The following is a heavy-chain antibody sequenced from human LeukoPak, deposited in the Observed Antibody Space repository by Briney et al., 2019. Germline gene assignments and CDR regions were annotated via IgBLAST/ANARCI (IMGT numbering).Heavy chain of an antibody. CDR2: INPNSGGT. V-gene: IGHV1-2*02. CDR3: ARSRDSSRYFDY. J-gene: IGHJ4*02. Sequence: ASVKVSCKASGYTFTGYYMHWVRQAPGQGLEWMGWINPNSGGTNYAQKFQGRVTMTRDTSISTAYMELSRLRSDDTAVYYCARSRDSSRYFDYWGQGTLVTVSS. D-gene: IGHD3-22*01. CDR1: GYTFTGYY.